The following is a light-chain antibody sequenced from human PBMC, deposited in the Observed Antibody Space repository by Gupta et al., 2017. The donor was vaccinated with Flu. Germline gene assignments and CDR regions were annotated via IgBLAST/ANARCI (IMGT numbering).Light chain of an antibody. V-gene: IGLV2-14*01. J-gene: IGLJ2*01. CDR2: EVS. CDR1: SSDVGAYNY. Sequence: QSALTQPASVSGSPGQSITISCTGTSSDVGAYNYVSWYQQHPGKAPKLMIYEVSNRPSGVSNRFSGSKSGNTASLTXSXLQAEDXGVYYCSSYTTYSSVVFGGGTKLTVL. CDR3: SSYTTYSSVV.